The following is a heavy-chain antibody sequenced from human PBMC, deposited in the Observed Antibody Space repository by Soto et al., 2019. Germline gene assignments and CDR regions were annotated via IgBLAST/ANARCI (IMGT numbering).Heavy chain of an antibody. D-gene: IGHD1-26*01. CDR2: IYYSGST. Sequence: QVQLQESGPGLVKPSQTLSLTCTVSGGSISSGGYYWSWIRQHPGKGLEWIGYIYYSGSTYYNPXXXXXXXXXXXXXXXXXXXXXXXXXXXXXXXXXXXXEXGIVGATAADYWGQGTLVTVSS. V-gene: IGHV4-31*01. CDR1: GGSISSGGYY. J-gene: IGHJ4*02. CDR3: XXEXGIVGATAADY.